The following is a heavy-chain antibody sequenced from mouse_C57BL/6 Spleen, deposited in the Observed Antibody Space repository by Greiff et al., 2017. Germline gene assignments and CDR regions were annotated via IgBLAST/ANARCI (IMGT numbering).Heavy chain of an antibody. D-gene: IGHD1-1*01. CDR2: IYPGSGNT. V-gene: IGHV1-76*01. CDR1: GYTFTDYY. J-gene: IGHJ2*01. Sequence: QVQLQQSGAELVRPGASVKLSCKASGYTFTDYYINWVKQRPGQGLEWIARIYPGSGNTYYNEKFKGKATLTAEKSSSTAYMQLSSLTSEDSAVYFCARKLPSFSYYFDYWGQGTTLTVSS. CDR3: ARKLPSFSYYFDY.